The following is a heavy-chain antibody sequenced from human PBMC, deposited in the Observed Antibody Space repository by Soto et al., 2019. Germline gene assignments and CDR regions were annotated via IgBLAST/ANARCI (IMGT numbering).Heavy chain of an antibody. CDR3: AKEAQPQDGDYSVGDS. D-gene: IGHD4-17*01. CDR1: GFTCSSYG. J-gene: IGHJ5*01. V-gene: IGHV3-30*18. CDR2: ISYDGSNL. Sequence: QVQLVESGCGVVQPWRSLRLSCAASGFTCSSYGMHWLRHAAGTGLDWVAAISYDGSNLYYIDSVTGRFTMSRDTSKATRYLEMNTLRADDTAVYYSAKEAQPQDGDYSVGDSWAHGTMFTVAS.